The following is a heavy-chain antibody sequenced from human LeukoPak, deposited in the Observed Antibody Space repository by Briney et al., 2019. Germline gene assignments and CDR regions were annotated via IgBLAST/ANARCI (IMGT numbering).Heavy chain of an antibody. D-gene: IGHD6-19*01. CDR2: IYYSGST. J-gene: IGHJ4*02. Sequence: SETLSLTCTVSGGSISSYYWSWIRQPPRKGLEWIGYIYYSGSTNYNPSLKSRVTISVDTSKNQFSLKLSSVTAADTAVYYCARVDSSGWYRVYWGQGTLVTVSS. CDR3: ARVDSSGWYRVY. V-gene: IGHV4-59*01. CDR1: GGSISSYY.